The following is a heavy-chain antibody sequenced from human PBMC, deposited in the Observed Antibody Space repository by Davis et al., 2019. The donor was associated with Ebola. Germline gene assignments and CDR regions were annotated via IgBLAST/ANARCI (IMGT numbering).Heavy chain of an antibody. CDR3: ARDNDTTEDGYYGMDV. D-gene: IGHD3-22*01. V-gene: IGHV1-18*04. CDR1: GYTFTGYY. J-gene: IGHJ6*04. CDR2: INPHNGNT. Sequence: AASVKVSCKASGYTFTGYYMHWVRQAPGQGLEWMGWINPHNGNTNYAQNVQGRVIMTSDTATTTAYMEVGSLRSDDTAVYYCARDNDTTEDGYYGMDVWGKGTTVTVSS.